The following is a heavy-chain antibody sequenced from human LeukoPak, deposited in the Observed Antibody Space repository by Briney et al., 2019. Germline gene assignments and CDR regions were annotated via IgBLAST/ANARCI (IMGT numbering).Heavy chain of an antibody. D-gene: IGHD3-22*01. V-gene: IGHV4-59*08. Sequence: SETLSLTCAVSGGSISGFYWSWIRQPPGKGLDWIGYIYHSGDSNYNPSLKSRVTISLDTSKNEVSLKLSSVTAADTAVYYCAISGDLKITMIVAFYAYWGQGTLVTVSS. CDR1: GGSISGFY. CDR3: AISGDLKITMIVAFYAY. J-gene: IGHJ4*02. CDR2: IYHSGDS.